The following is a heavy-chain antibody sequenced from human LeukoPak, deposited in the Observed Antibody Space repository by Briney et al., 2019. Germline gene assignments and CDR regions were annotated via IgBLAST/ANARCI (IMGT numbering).Heavy chain of an antibody. J-gene: IGHJ6*02. D-gene: IGHD5/OR15-5a*01. V-gene: IGHV3-21*01. CDR1: GFTFSSYS. CDR3: ARSTDPYYGMDV. Sequence: GGSLRLSCAASGFTFSSYSMNWVRQAPGKGLEWVSSISSSSSYIYYADSVKGRFTISRDNAKNSLYLQMNSLRAEDTAVYYCARSTDPYYGMDVWGQGTTVTVSS. CDR2: ISSSSSYI.